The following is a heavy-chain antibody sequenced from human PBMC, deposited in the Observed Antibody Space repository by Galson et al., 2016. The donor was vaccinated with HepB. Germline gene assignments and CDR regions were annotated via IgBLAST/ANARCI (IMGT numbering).Heavy chain of an antibody. CDR1: GFSISTYT. D-gene: IGHD3-3*01. J-gene: IGHJ3*02. CDR3: ARDRSRFSSGYYTGARDVFAI. CDR2: ISSSSAYV. Sequence: SLRLSCAASGFSISTYTMNWVRQAPGKGLEWISYISSSSAYVDYADSVKGRFTISRENAKNSLYLQMNSLRAEDTAVYYCARDRSRFSSGYYTGARDVFAIWGQGTVVPVSS. V-gene: IGHV3-21*01.